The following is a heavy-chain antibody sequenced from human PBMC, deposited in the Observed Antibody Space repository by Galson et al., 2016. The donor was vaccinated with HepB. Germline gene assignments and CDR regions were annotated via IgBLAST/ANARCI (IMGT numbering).Heavy chain of an antibody. Sequence: TLSLTCDVSRGSITGGGSSWTWIRQPPGKGLEWIGYIYQNGGTSYNPSLKSRVTISADKSKKQFYLNLTSVTAADTAVYYCARSVVLGAAPVFDIWGQGTVVTVSP. J-gene: IGHJ3*02. CDR1: RGSITGGGSS. D-gene: IGHD6-6*01. CDR3: ARSVVLGAAPVFDI. V-gene: IGHV4-30-2*01. CDR2: IYQNGGT.